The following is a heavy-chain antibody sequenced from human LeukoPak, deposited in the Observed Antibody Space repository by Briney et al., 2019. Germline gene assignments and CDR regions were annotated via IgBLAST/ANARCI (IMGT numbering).Heavy chain of an antibody. D-gene: IGHD3-9*01. CDR1: GGSFSGYY. J-gene: IGHJ4*02. CDR2: INHSGST. Sequence: SETLSLTCAVYGGSFSGYYWSWIRQPPGKGLEWIGEINHSGSTNYNPSLTSRVTISVDTSKNQFSLKLSSVTAADTAVYYCANRRVFSRHFDYWGQGTLVTVSS. CDR3: ANRRVFSRHFDY. V-gene: IGHV4-34*01.